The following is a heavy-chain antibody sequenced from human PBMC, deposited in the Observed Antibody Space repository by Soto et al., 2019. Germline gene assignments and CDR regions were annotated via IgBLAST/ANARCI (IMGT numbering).Heavy chain of an antibody. J-gene: IGHJ5*02. D-gene: IGHD3-10*01. V-gene: IGHV3-11*01. Sequence: QVQLVESGGGLVKPGGSLRLSCTASGFTFSDYYMGWIRQAPGEGLEYMSYISIIGASVYYADSVKGGFTISRDNTRNSLYLQMNSLSAEDTAMYYCATVLYGSGANWFDPWGQGALVTVSS. CDR1: GFTFSDYY. CDR2: ISIIGASV. CDR3: ATVLYGSGANWFDP.